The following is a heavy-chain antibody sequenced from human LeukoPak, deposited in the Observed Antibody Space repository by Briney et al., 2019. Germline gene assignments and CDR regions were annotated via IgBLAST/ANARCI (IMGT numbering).Heavy chain of an antibody. V-gene: IGHV3-7*01. D-gene: IGHD1-26*01. CDR3: ARDVGGRLVY. Sequence: GGSLRLSCAASGFTTRSYCMAWVRQAPGKGLEWVANIKGDESARHQADSVKGRFTISRDTAQNSVYLQSSSLRGEVRAVHYCARDVGGRLVYWGQGTLVTVSS. CDR2: IKGDESAR. CDR1: GFTTRSYC. J-gene: IGHJ4*02.